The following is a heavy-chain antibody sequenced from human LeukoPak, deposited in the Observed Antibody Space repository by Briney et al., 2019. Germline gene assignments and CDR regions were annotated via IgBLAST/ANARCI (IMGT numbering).Heavy chain of an antibody. Sequence: ASAKVSCKASGYTFTSFHMHWVRQAPGQGLEWMGMIIPSDGSTSSAQKFQGRVTMTRDTSTSTVYMELSSLRSEDTAVIYCARDSSGWTVDYWGQGTLVTVSA. J-gene: IGHJ4*02. D-gene: IGHD6-19*01. V-gene: IGHV1-46*01. CDR2: IIPSDGST. CDR3: ARDSSGWTVDY. CDR1: GYTFTSFH.